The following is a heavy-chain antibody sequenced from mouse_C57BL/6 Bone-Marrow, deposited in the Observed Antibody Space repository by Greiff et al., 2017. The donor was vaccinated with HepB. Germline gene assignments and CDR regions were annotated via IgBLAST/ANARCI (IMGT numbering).Heavy chain of an antibody. Sequence: EVQLVESGEGLVKPGGSLKLSCAASGFTFSSYAMSWVRQTPEKRLEWVAYISSGGDYIYYADTVKGRFTISRDNARNTLYLQMSSLKSEDTAMYYCTRDRIITTVVGYFDYWGQGTTLTVSS. CDR3: TRDRIITTVVGYFDY. J-gene: IGHJ2*01. V-gene: IGHV5-9-1*02. D-gene: IGHD1-1*01. CDR1: GFTFSSYA. CDR2: ISSGGDYI.